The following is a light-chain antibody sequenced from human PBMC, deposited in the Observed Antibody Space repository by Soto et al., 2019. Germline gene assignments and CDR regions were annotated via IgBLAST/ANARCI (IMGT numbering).Light chain of an antibody. J-gene: IGKJ5*01. CDR2: AAS. CDR1: QSISSY. CDR3: QQYNNWPPIT. V-gene: IGKV1-39*01. Sequence: DIQMTQSPSSLTASVGYRVTISCLASQSISSYLNWYQQKPGKAPKLLIYAASSLQSGVPSRFSGSGSGTEFTLTISSLQSEDFAVYYCQQYNNWPPITFGQGTRLEIK.